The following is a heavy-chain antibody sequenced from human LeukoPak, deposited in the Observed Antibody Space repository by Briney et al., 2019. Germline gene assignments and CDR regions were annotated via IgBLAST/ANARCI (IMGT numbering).Heavy chain of an antibody. CDR1: GGSISSHY. CDR3: ARVGGYCSSTSCYPKYNWFDP. Sequence: SETPSLTCTVSGGSISSHYWSWIRQPPGKGLEWIGYIYYSGSTNYNPSLKSRVTISVDTSKNQFSLKLSSVTAADTAVYYCARVGGYCSSTSCYPKYNWFDPWGQGTLVTVSS. V-gene: IGHV4-59*11. J-gene: IGHJ5*02. CDR2: IYYSGST. D-gene: IGHD2-2*01.